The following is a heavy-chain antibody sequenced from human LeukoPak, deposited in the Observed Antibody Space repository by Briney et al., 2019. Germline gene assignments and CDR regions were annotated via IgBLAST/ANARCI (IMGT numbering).Heavy chain of an antibody. V-gene: IGHV3-23*01. CDR1: GFTFSIYA. Sequence: GGSLRLSCAASGFTFSIYAMSWVRQAPGKGLEWVSAISGSGGSTYYADSVKGRFTISRDNSKNTLYLQMNSLRAEDTAVYYCAKSRFLEWFTDYWGQGTLVTVSS. J-gene: IGHJ4*02. CDR3: AKSRFLEWFTDY. CDR2: ISGSGGST. D-gene: IGHD3-3*01.